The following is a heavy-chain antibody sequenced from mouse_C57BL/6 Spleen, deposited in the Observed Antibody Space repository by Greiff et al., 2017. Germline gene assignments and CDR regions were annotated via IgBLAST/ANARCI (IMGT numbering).Heavy chain of an antibody. Sequence: VQLQQSGAELVRPGASVTLSCKASGYTFTDYEMHWVKQTPVHGLEWLGAIDPETGGTAYNHKFTGKAILTADKSSSTAYMELRSLTSEDSAVYYCTRRWYYFDYWGQGTTLTVSS. CDR3: TRRWYYFDY. J-gene: IGHJ2*01. V-gene: IGHV1-15*01. D-gene: IGHD1-1*02. CDR1: GYTFTDYE. CDR2: IDPETGGT.